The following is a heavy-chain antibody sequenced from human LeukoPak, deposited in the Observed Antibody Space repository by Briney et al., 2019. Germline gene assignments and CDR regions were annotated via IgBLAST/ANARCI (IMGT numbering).Heavy chain of an antibody. CDR3: ARVSHHRGYSSGWYGAFDY. D-gene: IGHD6-19*01. CDR2: IIPIFGTA. J-gene: IGHJ4*02. CDR1: GGTFSSYA. V-gene: IGHV1-69*13. Sequence: SVKVSCKASGGTFSSYAISWVRQAPGQGLEWMGGIIPIFGTANYAQKFQGRVTITADESTSTAYMELSSLRSEDTAVYYCARVSHHRGYSSGWYGAFDYWGQGTLVTVSS.